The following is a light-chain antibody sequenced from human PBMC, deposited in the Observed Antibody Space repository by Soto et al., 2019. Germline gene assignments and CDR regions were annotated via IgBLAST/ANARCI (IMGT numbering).Light chain of an antibody. Sequence: DIVFTQSPGTLSFSPGERATLSCRASQSISSSYLAWYQQKPGQAPRLLIHGVSTRATGIPDRFSGSGSGTDFTLTISRLEPEDFAVYYCQQYVTSPYIFGQGTK. CDR1: QSISSSY. CDR3: QQYVTSPYI. CDR2: GVS. J-gene: IGKJ2*01. V-gene: IGKV3-20*01.